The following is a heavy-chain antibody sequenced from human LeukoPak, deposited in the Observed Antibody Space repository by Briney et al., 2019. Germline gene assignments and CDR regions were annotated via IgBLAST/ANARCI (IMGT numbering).Heavy chain of an antibody. J-gene: IGHJ5*02. CDR3: ARDFIAVADRYNWFDP. Sequence: KPSETLSLTCTVSGGSISSYYWSWIRQPAGKGLEWIGRIYTSGSTNYNPSLKSRVTMSVDTSKNQFSLKLSSVTAADTAVYYCARDFIAVADRYNWFDPWGQGTLVTVSS. CDR2: IYTSGST. CDR1: GGSISSYY. V-gene: IGHV4-4*07. D-gene: IGHD6-19*01.